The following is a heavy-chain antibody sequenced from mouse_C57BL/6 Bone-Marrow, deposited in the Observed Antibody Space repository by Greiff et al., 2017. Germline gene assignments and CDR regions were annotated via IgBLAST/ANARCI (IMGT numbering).Heavy chain of an antibody. J-gene: IGHJ2*01. CDR1: GYTFTSYW. D-gene: IGHD2-3*01. CDR3: ARDDGYYFDY. CDR2: IDPSDSET. Sequence: LQQPGAELVRPGSSVKLSCKASGYTFTSYWMHWVKQRPIQGLEWIGNIDPSDSETHYNQKFKDKATLTVDKSSSTAYMQLSSLTSEDSAVYYCARDDGYYFDYWGQGTTLTVSS. V-gene: IGHV1-52*01.